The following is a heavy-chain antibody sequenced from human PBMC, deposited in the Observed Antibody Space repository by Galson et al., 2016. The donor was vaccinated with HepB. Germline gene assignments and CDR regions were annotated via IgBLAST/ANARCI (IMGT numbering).Heavy chain of an antibody. V-gene: IGHV4-59*01. CDR2: IYYSGRT. CDR3: ARDRDSSSYYSLDY. D-gene: IGHD3-22*01. Sequence: SETLSLTCSVSGGSISSYYWSWIRQPPGKGLEWIGYIYYSGRTNYNPSLKSRVTISVDTSKNQFSLKLRSVTAADTAVYFCARDRDSSSYYSLDYWGQGTLVTGSS. J-gene: IGHJ4*02. CDR1: GGSISSYY.